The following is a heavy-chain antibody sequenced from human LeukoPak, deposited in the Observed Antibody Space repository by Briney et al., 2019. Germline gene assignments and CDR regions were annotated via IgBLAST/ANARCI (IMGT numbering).Heavy chain of an antibody. Sequence: GGSLRLSCAASGFTFSSYTMNWVRQAPGKGLEWLSSISGSGDNTYYADSVKGRFTISRDNSKTTLYLQMNSLRAEDTAVYYCAKERITMIVVAATRFDPWGQGTLVTVSS. J-gene: IGHJ5*02. CDR2: ISGSGDNT. CDR3: AKERITMIVVAATRFDP. CDR1: GFTFSSYT. D-gene: IGHD3-22*01. V-gene: IGHV3-23*01.